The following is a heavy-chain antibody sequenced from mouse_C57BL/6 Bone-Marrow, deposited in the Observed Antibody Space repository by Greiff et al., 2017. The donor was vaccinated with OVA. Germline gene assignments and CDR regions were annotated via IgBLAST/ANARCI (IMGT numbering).Heavy chain of an antibody. V-gene: IGHV6-6*01. CDR2: IRNKANNHAT. CDR1: GFTFSDAW. J-gene: IGHJ4*01. CDR3: TRRGQPPYYYAMDY. D-gene: IGHD3-3*01. Sequence: EVMLVESGGGLVQPGGSMKLSCAASGFTFSDAWMDWVRQSPEKGLEWVAEIRNKANNHATYYAESVKGRFTISRDDSKSSVYLQMNSLRAEDTGIYYCTRRGQPPYYYAMDYWGQGTSVTVSS.